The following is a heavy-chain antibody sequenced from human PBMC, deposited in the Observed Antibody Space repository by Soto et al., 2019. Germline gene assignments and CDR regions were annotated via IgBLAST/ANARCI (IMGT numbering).Heavy chain of an antibody. CDR3: ARVGDIVLVPAGRWGWFDP. CDR2: IQSGGST. CDR1: GFTISNKC. V-gene: IGHV3-66*01. J-gene: IGHJ5*02. D-gene: IGHD2-2*01. Sequence: EVQLVESGGGLVQPGGSLRLSCAASGFTISNKCMSWVRQAPGKGLEWVSLIQSGGSTDYADSVKGRFTISRDTSKNTLXXQMNSLRVEDTALYYCARVGDIVLVPAGRWGWFDPWGQGTLVTVSS.